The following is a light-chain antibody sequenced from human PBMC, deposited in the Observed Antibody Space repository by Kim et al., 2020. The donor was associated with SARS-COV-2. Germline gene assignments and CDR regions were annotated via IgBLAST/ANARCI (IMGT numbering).Light chain of an antibody. V-gene: IGKV1-39*01. CDR3: QQSHSTPLT. J-gene: IGKJ4*01. CDR2: AAS. Sequence: DIQMTQSPSSLSASVGDRVTITCRASQTISSYLNWYQQKPGKAPKLLIYAASSLQSGVPSRFSGSGSGTDFSLTISSLQPEDSATYYCQQSHSTPLTLGGGTKLEI. CDR1: QTISSY.